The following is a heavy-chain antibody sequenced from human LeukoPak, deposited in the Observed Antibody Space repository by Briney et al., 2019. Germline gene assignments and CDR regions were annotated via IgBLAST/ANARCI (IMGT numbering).Heavy chain of an antibody. CDR2: ISSNGGST. D-gene: IGHD6-13*01. V-gene: IGHV3-64*01. J-gene: IGHJ4*02. Sequence: GGSLRLSCAASGFTFSSYAMHWVRQAPGKGLEYVSAISSNGGSTYYANSVKGRFTISRDNSKNTLYLQMGSLRAEDMAVYYCARAEPPYSSSPNLDYWGQGTLVTVSS. CDR1: GFTFSSYA. CDR3: ARAEPPYSSSPNLDY.